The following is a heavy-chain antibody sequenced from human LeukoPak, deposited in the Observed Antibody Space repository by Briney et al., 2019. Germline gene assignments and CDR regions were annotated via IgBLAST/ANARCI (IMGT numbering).Heavy chain of an antibody. D-gene: IGHD1-26*01. CDR1: GGSISSGDYY. V-gene: IGHV4-30-4*08. Sequence: TSETLSLTCTVSGGSISSGDYYWSWIRQPPGKGREWIGYIYYSGSTYYNPSLKSRVTISVDTSKNQFSLKLSSVTAADTAVYYCAREGSGSYHNWFDPWGQGTLVTVSS. CDR2: IYYSGST. CDR3: AREGSGSYHNWFDP. J-gene: IGHJ5*02.